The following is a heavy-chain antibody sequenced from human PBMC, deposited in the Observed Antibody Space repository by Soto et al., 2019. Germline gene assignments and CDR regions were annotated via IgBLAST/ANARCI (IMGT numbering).Heavy chain of an antibody. J-gene: IGHJ4*02. Sequence: GGSLRLSCAASGFTFSSYSMNWVRQAPGKGLEWVSYISSSSSTIYYADSVKGRFTISRDNAKNSLYLQMNSLRAEDTAVYYCARLRGYCSGGSCYIDYWGQGTLVTVSS. V-gene: IGHV3-48*01. CDR2: ISSSSSTI. D-gene: IGHD2-15*01. CDR1: GFTFSSYS. CDR3: ARLRGYCSGGSCYIDY.